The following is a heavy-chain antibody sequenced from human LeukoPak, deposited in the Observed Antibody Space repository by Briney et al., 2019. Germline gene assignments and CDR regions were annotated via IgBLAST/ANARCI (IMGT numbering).Heavy chain of an antibody. CDR2: ISSSSSYI. CDR1: GFTFSSYE. D-gene: IGHD6-13*01. J-gene: IGHJ4*02. V-gene: IGHV3-21*04. Sequence: PGGSLRLSCAASGFTFSSYEMNWVRQAPGKGLEWVSSISSSSSYIYYADSVKGRFTISRDNSKNFLYLQMNGLRTEDTALYYCAKGWYSSSWYGISRFDYWGQGTLVTVSS. CDR3: AKGWYSSSWYGISRFDY.